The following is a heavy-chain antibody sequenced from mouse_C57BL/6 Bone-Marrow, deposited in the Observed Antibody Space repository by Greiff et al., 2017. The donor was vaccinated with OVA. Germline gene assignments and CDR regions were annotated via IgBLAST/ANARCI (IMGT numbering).Heavy chain of an antibody. D-gene: IGHD1-1*01. Sequence: EVKVIESGGGLVKPGGSLKLSCAASGFTFSDYGMHWVRQAPEKGLEWVAYISSGSSTIYSADTVKGRFTISRDNAKNTLFLQMTSLRSEDTAMYYCARPRSFPTTGGFDVWGTGTTVTVSS. CDR3: ARPRSFPTTGGFDV. J-gene: IGHJ1*03. CDR1: GFTFSDYG. V-gene: IGHV5-17*01. CDR2: ISSGSSTI.